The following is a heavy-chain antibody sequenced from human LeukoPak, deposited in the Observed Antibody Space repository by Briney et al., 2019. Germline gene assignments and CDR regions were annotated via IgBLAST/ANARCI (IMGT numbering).Heavy chain of an antibody. Sequence: GGSLRLSRAASGFTFSNAWMSWVRQAPGKGLEWVAYINQDGSEKNYADSVKGRFTVSRDNAKNSLFLEMNSLRVEDTFMYYCTRDHRGRPWEWFDPWGQGTLVTVSS. CDR2: INQDGSEK. CDR3: TRDHRGRPWEWFDP. CDR1: GFTFSNAW. D-gene: IGHD1-26*01. J-gene: IGHJ5*02. V-gene: IGHV3-7*01.